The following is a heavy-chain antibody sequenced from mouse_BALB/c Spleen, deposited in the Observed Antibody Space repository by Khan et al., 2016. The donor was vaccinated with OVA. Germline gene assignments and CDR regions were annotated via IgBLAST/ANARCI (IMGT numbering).Heavy chain of an antibody. Sequence: EVQLVESGGDLVKPGGSLKLSCAASGFTFSTYGMSWVRQTPDKRLEWVATISTGGSYTYYPDSVKGRFTIYRDNAKKTLYLQMSSLKSEDTAMFYCARLAYYYDSEGFAYWGQGTLVTVSA. D-gene: IGHD1-1*01. J-gene: IGHJ3*01. CDR3: ARLAYYYDSEGFAY. V-gene: IGHV5-6*01. CDR1: GFTFSTYG. CDR2: ISTGGSYT.